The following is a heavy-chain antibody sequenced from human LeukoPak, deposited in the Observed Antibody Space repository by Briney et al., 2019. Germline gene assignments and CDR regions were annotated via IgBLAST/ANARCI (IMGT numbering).Heavy chain of an antibody. Sequence: SQTLSLTCAVSGGSISSGAYSWNWIRQPPGKGLEWIGEINHSGSTNYNPSLKSRVTISVDTSKNQFSLKLSSVTAADTAVYYCATNWNYVLHDAFDIWGQGTMVTVSS. CDR1: GGSISSGAYS. V-gene: IGHV4-30-2*01. CDR2: INHSGST. J-gene: IGHJ3*02. D-gene: IGHD1-7*01. CDR3: ATNWNYVLHDAFDI.